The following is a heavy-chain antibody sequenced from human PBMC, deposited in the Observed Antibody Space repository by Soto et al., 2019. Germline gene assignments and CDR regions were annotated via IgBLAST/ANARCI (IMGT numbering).Heavy chain of an antibody. CDR1: GGSISSSSYY. D-gene: IGHD3-22*01. CDR2: IYYSGST. CDR3: ASSLTGREEYDSSGYYY. Sequence: SETLSLTCTVSGGSISSSSYYWGWIRQPPGKGLEWIGSIYYSGSTYYNPSLKSRVTISVDTSKNQFSLKLRSVTAADTAVYHCASSLTGREEYDSSGYYYWGQGTLITVS. V-gene: IGHV4-39*01. J-gene: IGHJ4*02.